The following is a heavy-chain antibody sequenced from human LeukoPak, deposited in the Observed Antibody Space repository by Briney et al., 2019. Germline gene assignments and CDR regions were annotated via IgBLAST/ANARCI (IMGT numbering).Heavy chain of an antibody. Sequence: SETLSLTCTVSGGSISSSSYYGGWIRQPPGKGLEWIGCIYYSGSTYYDPSLKSRVTISVDTSKNQFSLKLTSVTAADTAVYYCARQYYGSGSYFALSYYFDYWGQGTLVTVSS. CDR2: IYYSGST. V-gene: IGHV4-39*01. CDR1: GGSISSSSYY. J-gene: IGHJ4*02. D-gene: IGHD3-10*01. CDR3: ARQYYGSGSYFALSYYFDY.